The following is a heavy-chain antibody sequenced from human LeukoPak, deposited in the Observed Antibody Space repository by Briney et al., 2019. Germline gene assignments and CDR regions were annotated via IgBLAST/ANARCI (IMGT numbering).Heavy chain of an antibody. CDR3: ASLDYFDSSDYGDY. V-gene: IGHV3-23*01. CDR2: ISGSGGST. Sequence: GGSLRLSCAASGFTFNNYAMSWVRQAPGKGLEWVSAISGSGGSTYYTDSVTGRFTISRDNSKNTLYLQMNSLRAEDTALYYCASLDYFDSSDYGDYWGQGTLVTVCS. CDR1: GFTFNNYA. D-gene: IGHD3-22*01. J-gene: IGHJ4*02.